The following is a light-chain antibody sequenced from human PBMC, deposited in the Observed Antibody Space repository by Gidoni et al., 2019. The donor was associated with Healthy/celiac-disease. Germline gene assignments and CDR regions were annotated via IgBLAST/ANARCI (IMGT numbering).Light chain of an antibody. CDR3: QVWDSSSDHVV. Sequence: SYVLTQPPSVSVAPGQTARITCGGNNIGSKSVHWYQQKPGQAPVLVVYDDSARPSGIPERFSGSNSGNTATLTISRVEAGDEADYYCQVWDSSSDHVVFGGGTKLTVL. CDR2: DDS. J-gene: IGLJ2*01. V-gene: IGLV3-21*02. CDR1: NIGSKS.